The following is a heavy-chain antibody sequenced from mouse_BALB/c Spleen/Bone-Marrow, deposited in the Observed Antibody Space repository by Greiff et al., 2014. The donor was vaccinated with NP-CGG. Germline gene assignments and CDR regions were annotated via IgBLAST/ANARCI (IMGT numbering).Heavy chain of an antibody. CDR2: ISYSGST. CDR1: GYSITSDYA. Sequence: DVKLQESGPGLVKPSQSLSPTCTVTGYSITSDYAWNWIRQFPGNKLEWMGYISYSGSTSYNPTLKSRISITRDTSKNQFFLQLNSVTSEDTATYYCARGGYDDAVDYWGQGTSVTVSS. D-gene: IGHD2-14*01. CDR3: ARGGYDDAVDY. V-gene: IGHV3-2*02. J-gene: IGHJ4*01.